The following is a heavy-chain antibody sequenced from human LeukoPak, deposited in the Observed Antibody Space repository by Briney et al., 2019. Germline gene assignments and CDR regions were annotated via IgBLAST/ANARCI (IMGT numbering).Heavy chain of an antibody. CDR1: GFTFSTFA. CDR2: IFPSGGEI. V-gene: IGHV3-23*01. CDR3: ATYRQVLLPFES. Sequence: GGSLRLSCAASGFTFSTFAMIWVRQPPGKGLEWVSSIFPSGGEIHYADSVRGRFTISRDNSKSTLSLQMNSLRAEDTAIYYCATYRQVLLPFESWGQGILVTVSS. D-gene: IGHD2-8*02. J-gene: IGHJ4*02.